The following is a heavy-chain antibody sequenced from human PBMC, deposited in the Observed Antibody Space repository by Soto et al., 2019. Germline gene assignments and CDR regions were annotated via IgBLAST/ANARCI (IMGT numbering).Heavy chain of an antibody. CDR3: ASSRIAAAPSGMDV. J-gene: IGHJ6*02. CDR2: INAGNGNT. Sequence: QVQLVQSGAEVKKPGASVKVSCKASGYTFTSYAMHWVRQAPGQRLEWMGWINAGNGNTKYSQKFQGRVTITRDTSASTASMEQSSLRSEDTAVYYCASSRIAAAPSGMDVWGQGTTVTVSS. CDR1: GYTFTSYA. D-gene: IGHD6-13*01. V-gene: IGHV1-3*01.